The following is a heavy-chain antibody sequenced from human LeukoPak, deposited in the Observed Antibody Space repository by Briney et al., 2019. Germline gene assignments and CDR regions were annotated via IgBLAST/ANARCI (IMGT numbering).Heavy chain of an antibody. CDR3: ARDAPQVPAAGVLAS. J-gene: IGHJ5*02. D-gene: IGHD6-13*01. Sequence: PGGSLRLSCAASGFTVSDNYMSWVRQAPGKGLEWVSVMYSGGDTYYANSVKGRFTFSRDISKNTLCLQMNGLRTEDTAMYYCARDAPQVPAAGVLASWGQGTLVTVPS. V-gene: IGHV3-53*01. CDR2: MYSGGDT. CDR1: GFTVSDNY.